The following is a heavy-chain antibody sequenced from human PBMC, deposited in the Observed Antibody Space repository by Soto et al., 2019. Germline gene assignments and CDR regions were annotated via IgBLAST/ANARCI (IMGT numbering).Heavy chain of an antibody. V-gene: IGHV1-69*01. Sequence: QVQLVQSGAEVKKPGASVKVSCKASGYTFTGYYMHWVRQAPGQGLEWMGWIIPIFGTANYAQKFQGRVTITADESTSTAYMELSSLRSEDTAVYYCARVNGGSYHTLHFDYWGQGTLVTVSS. CDR2: IIPIFGTA. CDR3: ARVNGGSYHTLHFDY. CDR1: GYTFTGYY. D-gene: IGHD1-26*01. J-gene: IGHJ4*02.